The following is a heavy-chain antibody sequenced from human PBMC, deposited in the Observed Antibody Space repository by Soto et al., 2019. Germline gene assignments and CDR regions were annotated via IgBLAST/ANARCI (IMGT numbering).Heavy chain of an antibody. CDR3: ARGPDYSNPYYGMDV. CDR1: GFTFSSYD. V-gene: IGHV3-13*01. D-gene: IGHD4-4*01. CDR2: IGTAGDT. J-gene: IGHJ6*02. Sequence: GGSLRLSCAASGFTFSSYDMHWFRQATGKGLEWVSAIGTAGDTYYPGSVKGRFTISRENAKNSLYLQMNSLRAGDTAVYYCARGPDYSNPYYGMDVWGQGTTVTVS.